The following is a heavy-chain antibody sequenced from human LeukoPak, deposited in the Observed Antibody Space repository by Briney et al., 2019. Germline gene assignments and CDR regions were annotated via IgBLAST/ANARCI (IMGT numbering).Heavy chain of an antibody. CDR2: INHSGST. D-gene: IGHD6-19*01. J-gene: IGHJ4*02. Sequence: SETLSLTCAVYGGSFSGYYWSWIRQPPGKGLEWIGEINHSGSTNYNPSLKSRVTISVDTSKNQFSLKLSSVTAADTAVYYCARAPGYSSGWYGARGTSRYFDYWGQGTLVTVSS. V-gene: IGHV4-34*01. CDR3: ARAPGYSSGWYGARGTSRYFDY. CDR1: GGSFSGYY.